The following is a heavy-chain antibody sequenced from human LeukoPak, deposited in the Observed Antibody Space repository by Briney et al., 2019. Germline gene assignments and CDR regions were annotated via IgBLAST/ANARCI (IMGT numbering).Heavy chain of an antibody. CDR1: GFTFSSYG. J-gene: IGHJ6*02. CDR3: ARCRAYCGNSLYYYYGMDV. CDR2: IQQDGSEK. D-gene: IGHD4-23*01. V-gene: IGHV3-7*01. Sequence: GRSLRLTCAASGFTFSSYGMSWVRLAPGKGLEWVANIQQDGSEKYYVDSVKGRFTISRDNAKNSLSLQMNSLRAEDTAVYYCARCRAYCGNSLYYYYGMDVWGQGTTVTVSS.